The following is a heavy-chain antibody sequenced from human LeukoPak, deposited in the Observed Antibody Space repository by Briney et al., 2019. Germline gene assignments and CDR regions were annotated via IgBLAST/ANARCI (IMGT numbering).Heavy chain of an antibody. D-gene: IGHD3-10*01. CDR2: ILPILGTT. V-gene: IGHV1-69*01. J-gene: IGHJ6*04. CDR1: GGTFSSYA. CDR3: ASPITMVRGPTPLYYGMDV. Sequence: SLKVSCAASGGTFSSYAISWVRQAPGQGLEWVGEILPILGTTNYAQTFQGRVTITADESTSTAYMELSRLRSGDTAVYFCASPITMVRGPTPLYYGMDVWGKGTTVTVSS.